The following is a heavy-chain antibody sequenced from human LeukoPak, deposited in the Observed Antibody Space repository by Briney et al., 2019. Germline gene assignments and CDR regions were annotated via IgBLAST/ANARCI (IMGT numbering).Heavy chain of an antibody. V-gene: IGHV3-30*04. CDR3: AKNADRGAYCRGGSCYPYYYYYMDV. J-gene: IGHJ6*03. Sequence: PGRSLRLSCAASGFTFSTYAMHWVRQAPGKGLEWVAVIPYDGSNKYYADSVKGRFTISRDNSKNTLYLQMNSLTVEDTAIYYCAKNADRGAYCRGGSCYPYYYYYMDVWGTGTTVTISS. CDR1: GFTFSTYA. CDR2: IPYDGSNK. D-gene: IGHD2-15*01.